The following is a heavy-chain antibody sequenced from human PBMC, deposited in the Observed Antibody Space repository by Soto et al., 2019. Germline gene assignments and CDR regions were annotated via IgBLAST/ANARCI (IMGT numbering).Heavy chain of an antibody. CDR3: ARDKERWYSSGWFARDVPPPKSLEVYYFDY. CDR2: IWYDGSNK. V-gene: IGHV3-33*01. J-gene: IGHJ4*02. CDR1: GFTFSSYG. Sequence: GGSLRLSCAASGFTFSSYGMHWVRQAPGKGLEWVAVIWYDGSNKYYADSVKGRFTISRDNSKNTLYLQMNSLRAEDTAVYYCARDKERWYSSGWFARDVPPPKSLEVYYFDYWGQGTLVTVSS. D-gene: IGHD6-19*01.